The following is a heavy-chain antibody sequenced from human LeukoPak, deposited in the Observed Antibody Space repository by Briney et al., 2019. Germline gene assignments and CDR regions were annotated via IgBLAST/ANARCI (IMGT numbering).Heavy chain of an antibody. V-gene: IGHV3-30-3*01. CDR2: ISYDGSNK. CDR1: GFTFSSYA. J-gene: IGHJ4*02. D-gene: IGHD3-22*01. Sequence: GGSLRLSCAASGFTFSSYAMHWVRQAPGKGLEWVAVISYDGSNKYYADSVKGRFTISRDNSKNTLYLQMNSLRAEDTAVYYCAKVGSSGYSFDYWGQGTLVTVSS. CDR3: AKVGSSGYSFDY.